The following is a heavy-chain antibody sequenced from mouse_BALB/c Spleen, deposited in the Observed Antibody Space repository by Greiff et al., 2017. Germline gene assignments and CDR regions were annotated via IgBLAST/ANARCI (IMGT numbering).Heavy chain of an antibody. CDR3: ARRGSYSMDY. D-gene: IGHD3-1*01. CDR1: GYTFTDYY. J-gene: IGHJ4*01. CDR2: IYPGSGNT. V-gene: IGHV1-77*01. Sequence: QVQLQQSGAELARPGASVKLSCKASGYTFTDYYINWVKQRTGQGLEWIGEIYPGSGNTYYNEKFKGKATLTADKSSSTAYMQLSSLTSEDSAVYCCARRGSYSMDYWGQGTSVTVSS.